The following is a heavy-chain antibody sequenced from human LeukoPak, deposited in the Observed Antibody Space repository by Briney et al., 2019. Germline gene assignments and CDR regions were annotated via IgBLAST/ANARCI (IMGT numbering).Heavy chain of an antibody. CDR3: ARHRRISSSWFDIDY. Sequence: SETLSLTCTVSGGSISSSSYYWGWIRQPPGKGLEWIGSIYYSGSTYYNPSLKSRVTISVDTSKNQFSLKLSSVTAADTAVYYCARHRRISSSWFDIDYWGQGTLVTVSS. V-gene: IGHV4-39*01. CDR1: GGSISSSSYY. J-gene: IGHJ4*02. CDR2: IYYSGST. D-gene: IGHD6-13*01.